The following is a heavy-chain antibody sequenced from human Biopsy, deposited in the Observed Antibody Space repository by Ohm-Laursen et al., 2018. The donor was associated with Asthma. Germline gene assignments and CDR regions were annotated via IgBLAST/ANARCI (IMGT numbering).Heavy chain of an antibody. J-gene: IGHJ6*02. V-gene: IGHV3-23*01. D-gene: IGHD3-3*01. CDR3: AKSMFWSRDHVIDYSLNALDV. Sequence: SLRLSCAASGFAFSNYPMSWARQAPGKGLAWVGTIRPGQPDIDYEPPVRGRFFISRDDSKNTLFLEANSPRGEDTGVYYCAKSMFWSRDHVIDYSLNALDVWGQGTTV. CDR2: IRPGQPDI. CDR1: GFAFSNYP.